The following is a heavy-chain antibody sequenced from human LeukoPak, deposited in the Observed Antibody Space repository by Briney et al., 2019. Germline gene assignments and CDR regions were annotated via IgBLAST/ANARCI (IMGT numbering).Heavy chain of an antibody. CDR2: INPNSGVT. CDR3: ARIFNSYDSSGYYYRNGWFDP. CDR1: GYTFTGYY. D-gene: IGHD3-22*01. V-gene: IGHV1-2*02. J-gene: IGHJ5*02. Sequence: ASLKVSCKASGYTFTGYYMHWVRQAPGQGLEWIGCINPNSGVTNYAQKIQGRVTMTRDTYISTAYMELSRLRSDDTAVYYCARIFNSYDSSGYYYRNGWFDPWGQGTLVTVSS.